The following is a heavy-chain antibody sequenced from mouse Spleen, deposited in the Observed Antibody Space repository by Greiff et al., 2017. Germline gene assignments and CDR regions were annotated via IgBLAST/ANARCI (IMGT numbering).Heavy chain of an antibody. D-gene: IGHD1-1*02. J-gene: IGHJ2*01. CDR3: ARYWWSYFDY. CDR1: GFTFTDYY. V-gene: IGHV7-3*01. Sequence: EVMLVESGGGLVQPGGSLSLSCAASGFTFTDYYMSWVRQPPGKALEWLGFIRNKANGYTTEYSASVKGRFTISRDNSQSILYLQMNALRAEDSATYYCARYWWSYFDYWGQGTTLTVSS. CDR2: IRNKANGYTT.